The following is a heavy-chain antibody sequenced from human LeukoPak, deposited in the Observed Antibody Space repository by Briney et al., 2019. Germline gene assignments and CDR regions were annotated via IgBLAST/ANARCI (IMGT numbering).Heavy chain of an antibody. CDR1: GFTFRHYW. CDR3: ARETDIA. J-gene: IGHJ4*02. V-gene: IGHV3-7*01. CDR2: IKQDGSEK. Sequence: GGSLRLSCAASGFTFRHYWMSWVRQAPGKGLEWVANIKQDGSEKYYVDSVKGRFTISRDNAKKSVYLQMNSLRAEDTAVYYCARETDIAWGQGTLVTVSS. D-gene: IGHD2-15*01.